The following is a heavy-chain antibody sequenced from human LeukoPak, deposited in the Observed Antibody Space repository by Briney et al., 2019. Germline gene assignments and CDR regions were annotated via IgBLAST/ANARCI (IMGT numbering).Heavy chain of an antibody. D-gene: IGHD3-22*01. CDR2: IWYDGSNK. J-gene: IGHJ4*02. CDR3: ARDPYYYDSSGYLSY. Sequence: PGGSLRLSCAASGFTFSSYGMHWVRQAPGKGREWVAVIWYDGSNKYYADSVKGRFTISRDNSKNTLYLQMNSLRAEDTAVYYCARDPYYYDSSGYLSYWGQGTLVTVSS. V-gene: IGHV3-33*08. CDR1: GFTFSSYG.